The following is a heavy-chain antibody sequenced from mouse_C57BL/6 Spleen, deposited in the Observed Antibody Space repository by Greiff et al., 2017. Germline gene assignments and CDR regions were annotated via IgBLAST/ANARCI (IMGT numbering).Heavy chain of an antibody. CDR3: ARHAPNWDDAMDY. D-gene: IGHD4-1*01. Sequence: QVQLQQSGPGLVAPSQSLSITCTVSGFSLTSYGVHWVRQPPGKGLEWLVVIWSDGSTTYNSALKSRLSISKDNSKSQVFLKMNSLQTDDTAMYYCARHAPNWDDAMDYWGQGTSVTVSS. V-gene: IGHV2-6-1*01. CDR1: GFSLTSYG. J-gene: IGHJ4*01. CDR2: IWSDGST.